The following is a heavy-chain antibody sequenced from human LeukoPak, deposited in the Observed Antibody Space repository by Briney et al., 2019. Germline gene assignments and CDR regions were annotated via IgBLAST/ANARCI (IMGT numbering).Heavy chain of an antibody. Sequence: GGSLRLSCAASGFTFSSYAMSWVRQAPGKGLEWVSAISGSGGSTYYADSVKGRFTISRDNAKNSLYLQMNSLRAEDTAVYYCARGVAALDYWGQGTLVTVSS. V-gene: IGHV3-23*01. CDR2: ISGSGGST. CDR1: GFTFSSYA. J-gene: IGHJ4*02. CDR3: ARGVAALDY. D-gene: IGHD2-15*01.